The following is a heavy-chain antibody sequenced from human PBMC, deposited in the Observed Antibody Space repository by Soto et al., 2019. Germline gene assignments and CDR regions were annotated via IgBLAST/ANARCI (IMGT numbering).Heavy chain of an antibody. J-gene: IGHJ3*02. V-gene: IGHV4-30-2*01. Sequence: PSETLSLTCAVSGGSIGSGGYSWSWIRQPPGKGLEWIGYIYHSGSTYYNPSLKSRVTISVDRSKNQFSLKLSSVTAADTAVYYCARDGDAFDIWGQGTMVTVSS. CDR3: ARDGDAFDI. CDR1: GGSIGSGGYS. CDR2: IYHSGST.